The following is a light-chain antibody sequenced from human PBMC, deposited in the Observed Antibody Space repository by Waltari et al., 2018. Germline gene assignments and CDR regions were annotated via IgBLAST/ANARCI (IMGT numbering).Light chain of an antibody. CDR2: RND. Sequence: QSVLTQPPSASGTPGQRVTIPCSGSSPNIGSNVVNWYQQVPGTTPKLLIYRNDQRPSGVPDRFSGSKSGTSASLAISGLRSEDEADYYCAAWDDKLGGRWEFGGGTKLTVL. CDR1: SPNIGSNV. CDR3: AAWDDKLGGRWE. V-gene: IGLV1-47*01. J-gene: IGLJ2*01.